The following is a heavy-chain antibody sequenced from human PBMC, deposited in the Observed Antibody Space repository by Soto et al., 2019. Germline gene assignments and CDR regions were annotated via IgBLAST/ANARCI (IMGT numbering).Heavy chain of an antibody. CDR1: GFTFSSYA. CDR3: AKVPTDVVVVAAAVCYFDY. D-gene: IGHD2-15*01. V-gene: IGHV3-23*01. CDR2: ISGSGGST. Sequence: EVQLLESGGGLVQPGGSLRLSCAASGFTFSSYAMSWVRQAPGKGLEWVSAISGSGGSTYYADSVKGRFTISRDNSKNTLYLKMNSLRAEDTAVYYCAKVPTDVVVVAAAVCYFDYWGQGTLVTVSS. J-gene: IGHJ4*02.